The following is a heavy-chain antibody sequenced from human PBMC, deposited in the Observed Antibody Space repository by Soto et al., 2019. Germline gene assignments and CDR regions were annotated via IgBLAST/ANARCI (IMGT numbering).Heavy chain of an antibody. CDR3: AKKHSGSSLAY. CDR2: INPNSGGT. CDR1: GYTFTGYY. D-gene: IGHD5-12*01. J-gene: IGHJ4*02. V-gene: IGHV1-2*04. Sequence: ASVKVSCKASGYTFTGYYMHWVRQAPGQGLEWMGWINPNSGGTNYAQKFQGWVTMTRDTSISTAYMELSRLRSEDTAVYYCAKKHSGSSLAYWGQGSLVTVSS.